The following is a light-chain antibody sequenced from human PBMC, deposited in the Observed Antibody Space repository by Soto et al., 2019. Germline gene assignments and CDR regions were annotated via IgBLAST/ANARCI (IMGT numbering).Light chain of an antibody. CDR3: QQYGSSPWT. J-gene: IGKJ1*01. Sequence: PDTLSLSPGERATLSCRVSQSVSSGYLAWYQQNPGQAPRLLIYGASSRATGIPDRFSGSGSGTDFTLTISRLEPEDFAVYYCQQYGSSPWTFGQGTKVDIK. CDR1: QSVSSGY. V-gene: IGKV3-20*01. CDR2: GAS.